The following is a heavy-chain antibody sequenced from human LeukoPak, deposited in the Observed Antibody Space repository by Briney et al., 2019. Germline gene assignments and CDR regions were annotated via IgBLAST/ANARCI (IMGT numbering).Heavy chain of an antibody. CDR1: GFTFNTNG. V-gene: IGHV3-30*02. D-gene: IGHD7-27*01. CDR2: MWYDGSYK. CDR3: AKGISNWGNLDY. J-gene: IGHJ4*02. Sequence: GGSLRLSCAASGFTFNTNGMYWVRQAPGKGLEWVAFMWYDGSYKHYAESVKGRCTISSDNSKNTLYLQMNSLRAEDTALYYCAKGISNWGNLDYWGQGTLVTVSS.